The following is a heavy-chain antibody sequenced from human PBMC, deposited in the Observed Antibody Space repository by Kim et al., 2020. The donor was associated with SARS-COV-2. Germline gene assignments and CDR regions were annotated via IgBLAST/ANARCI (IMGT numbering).Heavy chain of an antibody. J-gene: IGHJ3*02. CDR1: GGSISSYY. D-gene: IGHD3-9*01. V-gene: IGHV4-59*01. CDR2: IYYSGST. Sequence: SETLSLTCTVSGGSISSYYWSWIRQPPGKGLEWIGYIYYSGSTNYNPSLKSRVTISVDTSKNQFSLKLSSVTAADTAVYYCAASFTYYDILTGYYLGAFDIWGQGTMVTVSS. CDR3: AASFTYYDILTGYYLGAFDI.